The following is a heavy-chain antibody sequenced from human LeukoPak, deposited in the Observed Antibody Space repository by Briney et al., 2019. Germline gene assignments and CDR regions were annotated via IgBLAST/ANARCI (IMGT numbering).Heavy chain of an antibody. V-gene: IGHV3-23*01. CDR1: GFTFSSYA. CDR2: ISGSGGST. Sequence: GGSLRLSCAASGFTFSSYAMSWVRQAPGKGLEWVSAISGSGGSTYYADSVKGRFTISRDNSKNTLYLQMNSLRAEDTAVYYCAKDSKFMVRGVKVAGYYYYYMDVWGKGTTVTVSS. CDR3: AKDSKFMVRGVKVAGYYYYYMDV. J-gene: IGHJ6*03. D-gene: IGHD3-10*01.